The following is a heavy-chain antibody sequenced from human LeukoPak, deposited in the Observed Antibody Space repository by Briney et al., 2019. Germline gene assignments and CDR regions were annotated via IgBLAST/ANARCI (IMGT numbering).Heavy chain of an antibody. CDR1: GFTFSSSA. D-gene: IGHD5-24*01. Sequence: GGSLRLSCAASGFTFSSSAMSWVRQAPGKGLEWVSSISGSGSGGSTYYADSVKGRFTISRDNSKSTLYLQMNSLRAEDTAVYYCAKSGYNRFDYWGQGTLVTVSS. CDR2: ISGSGSGGST. CDR3: AKSGYNRFDY. J-gene: IGHJ4*02. V-gene: IGHV3-23*01.